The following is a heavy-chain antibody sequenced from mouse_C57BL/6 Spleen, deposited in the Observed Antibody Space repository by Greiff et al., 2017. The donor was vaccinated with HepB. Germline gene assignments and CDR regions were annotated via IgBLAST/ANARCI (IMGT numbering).Heavy chain of an antibody. CDR3: ARDGYPYYYAMDY. J-gene: IGHJ4*01. Sequence: QVQLQQPGAELVKPGASVKMSCKASGYTFTSYWITWVKQRPGQGLEWIGDIYPGSGSTNYNEKLKSKATLTVDTSSSTAYMQLSSLTSEDSAVYYCARDGYPYYYAMDYWGQGTSVTVSS. V-gene: IGHV1-55*01. CDR1: GYTFTSYW. CDR2: IYPGSGST. D-gene: IGHD2-3*01.